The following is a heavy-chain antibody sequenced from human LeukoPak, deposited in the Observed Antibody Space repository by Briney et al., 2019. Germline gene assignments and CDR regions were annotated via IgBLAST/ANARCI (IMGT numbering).Heavy chain of an antibody. J-gene: IGHJ4*02. V-gene: IGHV6-1*01. D-gene: IGHD5-18*01. Sequence: SQTLSLTCAISGDSVSSNIGAWNWIRQSPSRGLEWLGRTYYRSKWYNDYAVSVKSRININPDTTKNQFSLQLTSVTPEDTAVYYCARGDSTGYSYGLYYLDYWGQGTLVTVSS. CDR1: GDSVSSNIGA. CDR2: TYYRSKWYN. CDR3: ARGDSTGYSYGLYYLDY.